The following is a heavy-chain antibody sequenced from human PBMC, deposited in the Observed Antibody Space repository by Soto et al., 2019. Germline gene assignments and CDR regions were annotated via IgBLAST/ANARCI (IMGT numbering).Heavy chain of an antibody. CDR1: GFTFSSYG. V-gene: IGHV3-30*18. D-gene: IGHD1-26*01. CDR3: AKDFGGSYYYYYYGMDV. Sequence: PGGSLRLSCAASGFTFSSYGMHWVRQAPGKGLEWVAVISYDGSNKYYADSVKGRFTISRDNSKNTLYLQMNSLRAEDTAVYYCAKDFGGSYYYYYYGMDVWGQGTTVTVSS. J-gene: IGHJ6*02. CDR2: ISYDGSNK.